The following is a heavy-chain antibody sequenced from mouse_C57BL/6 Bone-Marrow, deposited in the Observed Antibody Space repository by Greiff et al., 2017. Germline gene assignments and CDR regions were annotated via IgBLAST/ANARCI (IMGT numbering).Heavy chain of an antibody. Sequence: QVQLQQSGPELVKPGASVKISCKASGYAFSSSWMNWVKQRPGKGLEWIGRIYPGDGDTNYNGKFKGKATLTADKSSSTAYMQLSSLTSEDSAVYFCARSDPYYFDYWGQGTTLTVSS. V-gene: IGHV1-82*01. CDR2: IYPGDGDT. CDR1: GYAFSSSW. J-gene: IGHJ2*01. CDR3: ARSDPYYFDY.